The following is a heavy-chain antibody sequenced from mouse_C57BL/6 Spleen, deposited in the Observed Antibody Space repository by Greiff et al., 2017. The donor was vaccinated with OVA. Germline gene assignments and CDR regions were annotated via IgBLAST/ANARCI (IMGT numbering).Heavy chain of an antibody. CDR1: GFTFSDYY. V-gene: IGHV5-12*01. D-gene: IGHD2-10*02. CDR2: ISNGGGST. CDR3: ARQGYGNFDY. Sequence: EVKLMESGGGLVQPGGSLKLSCAASGFTFSDYYMYWVRQTPEKRLEWVAYISNGGGSTYYPDTVKGRFTISRDNAKNTLYLQMSRLKSEDTAMYYCARQGYGNFDYWGQGTTLTVSS. J-gene: IGHJ2*01.